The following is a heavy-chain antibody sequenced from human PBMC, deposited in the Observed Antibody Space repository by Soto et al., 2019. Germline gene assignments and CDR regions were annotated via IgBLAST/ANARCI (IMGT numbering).Heavy chain of an antibody. D-gene: IGHD2-21*02. V-gene: IGHV3-23*01. CDR1: GFTFSSYA. J-gene: IGHJ6*02. CDR3: AKTRSGDYFYYYYGMDV. Sequence: GRSLRLSCAASGFTFSSYAMSWVRQAPGKGLEWVSAISGSGGSTYYADSVKGRFTISRDNSKNTLYLQMNSLRAEDTAVYYCAKTRSGDYFYYYYGMDVWGQGTTVTVSS. CDR2: ISGSGGST.